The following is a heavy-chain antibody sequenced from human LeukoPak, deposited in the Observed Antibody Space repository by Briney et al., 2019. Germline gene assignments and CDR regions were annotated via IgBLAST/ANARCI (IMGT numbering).Heavy chain of an antibody. Sequence: PGGSLRLSCAASGFTFSSYEMNWVRQAPGKGLEWVANIKQDGSEKYYVDSVKGRFTISRDNAKNSLYLQMNSLRAEDTAVYYCARDSGYCSSTSCYGDAFDIWGQGTMVTVSS. J-gene: IGHJ3*02. CDR3: ARDSGYCSSTSCYGDAFDI. D-gene: IGHD2-2*01. CDR2: IKQDGSEK. CDR1: GFTFSSYE. V-gene: IGHV3-7*01.